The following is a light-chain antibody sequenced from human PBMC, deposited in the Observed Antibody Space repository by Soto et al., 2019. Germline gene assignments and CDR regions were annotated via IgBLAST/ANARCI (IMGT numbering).Light chain of an antibody. J-gene: IGLJ2*01. CDR1: SSDVGGYNY. CDR3: SSYTSSSTVV. V-gene: IGLV2-14*01. CDR2: DVS. Sequence: QSVLTQPASASASLGQSVTISCTGTSSDVGGYNYVCWYQQHPGKAPKLMIYDVSNRPSGVSNRFSGAKSGNTASLTISGLQAEDEDDYYCSSYTSSSTVVFGGGTQLTVL.